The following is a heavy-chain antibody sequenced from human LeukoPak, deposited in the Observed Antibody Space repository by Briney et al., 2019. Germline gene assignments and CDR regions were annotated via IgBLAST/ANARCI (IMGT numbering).Heavy chain of an antibody. CDR2: ISGSGDST. V-gene: IGHV3-23*01. CDR1: GFTFSSYA. Sequence: PGGSLRLSCAASGFTFSSYAMNWVRQAPGKGLEWVSAISGSGDSTYYADSVKGRFTISRDNAKNSLYLQMTSLRAEDTAVYYCASAARGDNFGSSHWGQGTLVTVSS. CDR3: ASAARGDNFGSSH. D-gene: IGHD2-21*01. J-gene: IGHJ4*02.